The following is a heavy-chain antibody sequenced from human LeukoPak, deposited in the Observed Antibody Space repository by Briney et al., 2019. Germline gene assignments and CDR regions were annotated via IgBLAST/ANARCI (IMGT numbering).Heavy chain of an antibody. CDR1: GYTFPSYD. J-gene: IGHJ6*03. Sequence: SVKVFCKASGYTFPSYDISWVRQAPGQRLEWMGWISAYNGNTNYAQKLQGRVTRTTDTSTSTAYMELRSLRSDDTAVYYCARDRSYYYYMDVWGKGTTVTVSS. CDR3: ARDRSYYYYMDV. V-gene: IGHV1-18*01. CDR2: ISAYNGNT.